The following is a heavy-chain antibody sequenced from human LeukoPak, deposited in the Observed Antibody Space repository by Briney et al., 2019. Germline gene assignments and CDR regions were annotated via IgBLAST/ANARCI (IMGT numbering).Heavy chain of an antibody. Sequence: SGGSLRLSCAASGFTVSSNYMSWVRQAPGKGLEWVSVIYSGGSTYYADSVKGRFTISRDNSKNTLYLQMNSLRAEDTAVYYCASLRGVYDSSGYYAFYWGQGTLVTVSS. V-gene: IGHV3-66*01. CDR2: IYSGGST. CDR3: ASLRGVYDSSGYYAFY. D-gene: IGHD3-22*01. J-gene: IGHJ4*02. CDR1: GFTVSSNY.